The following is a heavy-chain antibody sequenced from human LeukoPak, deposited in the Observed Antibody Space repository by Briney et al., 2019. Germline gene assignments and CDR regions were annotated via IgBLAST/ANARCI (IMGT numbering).Heavy chain of an antibody. V-gene: IGHV3-21*06. CDR1: GPSYRRNS. J-gene: IGHJ6*02. Sequence: GGSLSLSCVVSGPSYRRNSMNWVRLPPRKGMGWVSTISSGSDYTYHADSVRGRFPTSRANARNSLYLQMNSLRAEDTAVYYCERDMEQQLYPVYLSLRHHYYYYGMDVWGQGTTVTVSS. D-gene: IGHD6-13*01. CDR2: ISSGSDYT. CDR3: ERDMEQQLYPVYLSLRHHYYYYGMDV.